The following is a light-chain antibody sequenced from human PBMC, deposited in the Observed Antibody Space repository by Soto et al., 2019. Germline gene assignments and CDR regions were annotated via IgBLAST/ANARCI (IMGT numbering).Light chain of an antibody. J-gene: IGLJ3*02. CDR2: LNSDGSH. CDR3: QTWGTGFRV. Sequence: QPVLTQSPSASASLGASVKLTCTLSSGHSDYSIAWHQQQPEKGPRFLMSLNSDGSHTKGDGIPDRFSGSSSGTERYLIISSLQSEDEADYYCQTWGTGFRVFGGGTKLTVL. CDR1: SGHSDYS. V-gene: IGLV4-69*01.